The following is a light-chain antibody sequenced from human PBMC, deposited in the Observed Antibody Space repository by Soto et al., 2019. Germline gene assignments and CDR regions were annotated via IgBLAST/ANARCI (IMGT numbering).Light chain of an antibody. CDR1: SGHNTYA. CDR2: VNSEGSH. Sequence: QLVLTQSPSASASLGASVKLTCTLSSGHNTYAIAWHQQQPEKGPRFLMKVNSEGSHIKGDGIPDRFSGSSSGAERYLTISSLQSEDEADYYCQSWAPGLVVFGGGTKLTVL. J-gene: IGLJ2*01. V-gene: IGLV4-69*01. CDR3: QSWAPGLVV.